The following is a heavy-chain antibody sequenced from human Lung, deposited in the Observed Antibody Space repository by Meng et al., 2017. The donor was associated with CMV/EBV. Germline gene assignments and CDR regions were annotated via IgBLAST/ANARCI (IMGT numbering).Heavy chain of an antibody. J-gene: IGHJ4*02. CDR1: GFSFSSYS. V-gene: IGHV3-48*04. Sequence: GGSLRLXCVVSGFSFSSYSMNWVRQAPGKGLEWVSYISSGSSTIYYADSVKGRFTISRDNAKNSLYLQRNSLRAEDTAVYYCARGVGSSGYYPDYWGQGTLVTVSS. D-gene: IGHD3-22*01. CDR2: ISSGSSTI. CDR3: ARGVGSSGYYPDY.